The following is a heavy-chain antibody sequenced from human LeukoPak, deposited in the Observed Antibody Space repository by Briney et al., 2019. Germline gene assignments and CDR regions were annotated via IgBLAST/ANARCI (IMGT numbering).Heavy chain of an antibody. CDR2: IYSGGST. V-gene: IGHV3-53*01. Sequence: GGSLRLSCAASGFTFSDAWMSWVRQAPGKGLEWVSVIYSGGSTYYADSVKGRFTISRDNSKNTLYLQMNSLRAEDTAVYYCARVPFHCSGGSCLKYYFDYWGQGTLVTVSS. J-gene: IGHJ4*02. CDR1: GFTFSDAW. D-gene: IGHD2-15*01. CDR3: ARVPFHCSGGSCLKYYFDY.